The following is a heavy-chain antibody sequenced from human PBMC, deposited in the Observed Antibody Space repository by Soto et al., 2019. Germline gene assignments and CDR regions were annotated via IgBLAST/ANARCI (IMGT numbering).Heavy chain of an antibody. Sequence: HSQTLSLTCGISGDSVSSNSATWNWIRQSPSRGLEWLGRTYLRSKWYNEYAVSVKSRIAISPDTSKNHFSLQLSSVTPEDTAVYFCARAAVAFDAFDLWGQGTVVTVSS. D-gene: IGHD2-15*01. J-gene: IGHJ3*01. CDR2: TYLRSKWYN. V-gene: IGHV6-1*01. CDR1: GDSVSSNSAT. CDR3: ARAAVAFDAFDL.